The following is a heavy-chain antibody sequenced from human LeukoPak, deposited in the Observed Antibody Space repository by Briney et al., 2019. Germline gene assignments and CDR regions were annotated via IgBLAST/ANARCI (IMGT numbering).Heavy chain of an antibody. CDR2: IRYDGSNK. D-gene: IGHD3-16*02. V-gene: IGHV3-30*02. Sequence: PGGSLRLSCAASGFTFSSYGMHWVRQAPGKGLEWVAFIRYDGSNKYCADSVKGRFTISRDNSKNTLYLQMNSLRAEDTAVYYCAKVPYDYVWGSYRYTPSYWGQGTLVTVSS. J-gene: IGHJ4*02. CDR1: GFTFSSYG. CDR3: AKVPYDYVWGSYRYTPSY.